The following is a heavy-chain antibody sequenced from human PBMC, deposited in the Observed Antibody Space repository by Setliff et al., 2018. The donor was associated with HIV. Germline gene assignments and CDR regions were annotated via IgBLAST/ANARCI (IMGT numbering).Heavy chain of an antibody. CDR2: IYYSGTT. CDR1: GGSISSSNW. V-gene: IGHV4-4*02. J-gene: IGHJ6*03. D-gene: IGHD3-10*01. Sequence: SETLSLTCAVSGGSISSSNWWSWVRQSPGKGLEWIGSIYYSGTTQYNPSLTGRVTMSLDKSKNQFSLKLTSVTAADTAVFYCARHVGYIVRGVITHYYNYYMDVWGKGTTVTVSS. CDR3: ARHVGYIVRGVITHYYNYYMDV.